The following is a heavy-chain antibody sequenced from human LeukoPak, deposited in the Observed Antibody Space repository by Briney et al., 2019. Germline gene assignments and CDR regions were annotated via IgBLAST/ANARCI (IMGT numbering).Heavy chain of an antibody. D-gene: IGHD3-10*01. V-gene: IGHV3-48*03. J-gene: IGHJ4*02. CDR1: GFTFSSYE. Sequence: PGGSLRLSCAASGFTFSSYEMNWVRKAPGKGLEGVSYISSSGSTIYYADSVKGRFTISRDNAKNSLYLQMNSLRAEDTAVYYCARDEVTMVRGLFRFDYWGQGTLVTVSP. CDR3: ARDEVTMVRGLFRFDY. CDR2: ISSSGSTI.